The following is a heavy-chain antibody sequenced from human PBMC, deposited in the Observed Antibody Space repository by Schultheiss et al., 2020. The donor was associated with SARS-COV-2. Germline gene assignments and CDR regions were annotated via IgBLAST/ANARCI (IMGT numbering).Heavy chain of an antibody. J-gene: IGHJ4*02. D-gene: IGHD3-9*01. CDR2: ISSSSSYI. Sequence: GGSLRLSCAASGFTFSSYSMNWVRQAPGKGLEWVSSISSSSSYIYYADSVKGRFTISRDNAKNSLYLQTNSLRAEDTAVYYCAREGVYDILTGYYMDWGQGTLVTVSS. V-gene: IGHV3-21*01. CDR3: AREGVYDILTGYYMD. CDR1: GFTFSSYS.